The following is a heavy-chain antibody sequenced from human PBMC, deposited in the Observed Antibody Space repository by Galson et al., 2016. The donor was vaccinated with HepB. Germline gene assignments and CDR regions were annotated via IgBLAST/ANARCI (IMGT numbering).Heavy chain of an antibody. V-gene: IGHV1-2*02. CDR2: INPDSGVT. Sequence: SVKVSCKASGYTFTGYYMHWVRQAPGQGLEWMGWINPDSGVTSYAQKFQGRVTMTRDSSISTVYMELSRLKSDDTAIYYCARDRYSGSYYVGAFDIWGQGTMVTVS. CDR1: GYTFTGYY. J-gene: IGHJ3*02. CDR3: ARDRYSGSYYVGAFDI. D-gene: IGHD1-26*01.